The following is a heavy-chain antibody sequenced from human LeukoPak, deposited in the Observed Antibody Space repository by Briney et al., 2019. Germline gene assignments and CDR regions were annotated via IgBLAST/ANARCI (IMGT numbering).Heavy chain of an antibody. Sequence: PGGSLGLSCAASGFTFSSYAMSWVRQAPGKGLEWVSAISGSGGSTYYADSVKGRFTISGDNSKNTLYLQMNSLRAEDTAVYYCAKCKRDCSSTSCYYYGMDVWGQGTTVTVSS. CDR2: ISGSGGST. D-gene: IGHD2-2*01. CDR3: AKCKRDCSSTSCYYYGMDV. V-gene: IGHV3-23*01. J-gene: IGHJ6*02. CDR1: GFTFSSYA.